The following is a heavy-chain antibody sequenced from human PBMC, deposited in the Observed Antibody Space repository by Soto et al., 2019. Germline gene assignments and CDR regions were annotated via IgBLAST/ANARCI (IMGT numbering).Heavy chain of an antibody. CDR1: XFTFSTYG. CDR3: AKDGSATVITSSFY. Sequence: SLRLSCAASXFTFSTYGMSWVRQAPGRGLEWVSGISSGGDSTNYADSVKGRFTISRDNSKSTLYLQMSSLRVEDTAVYYCAKDGSATVITSSFYWGQGTLVTVSS. CDR2: ISSGGDST. D-gene: IGHD4-17*01. J-gene: IGHJ4*02. V-gene: IGHV3-23*01.